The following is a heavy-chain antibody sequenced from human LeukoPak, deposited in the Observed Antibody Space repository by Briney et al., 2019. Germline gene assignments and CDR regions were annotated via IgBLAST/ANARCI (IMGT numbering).Heavy chain of an antibody. CDR1: GFTFSSYT. CDR2: ISSSSSTI. V-gene: IGHV3-48*04. J-gene: IGHJ4*02. D-gene: IGHD3-22*01. CDR3: AIVRGYDSRDLDY. Sequence: GGSLRLSCAASGFTFSSYTMNWVRQAPGKGLEWVSYISSSSSTIYYADSVKGRFTISRDNAKNSLYLQMNSLRAEDTAVYSCAIVRGYDSRDLDYWGQGTLVTVSS.